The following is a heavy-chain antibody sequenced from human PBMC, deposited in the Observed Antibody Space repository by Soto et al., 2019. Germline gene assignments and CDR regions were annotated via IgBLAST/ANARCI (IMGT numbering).Heavy chain of an antibody. Sequence: EVQLLESGGGLVQPGGSLRLSCATSGFTFSSYAMAWVRQAPGKGLEWVSAISGSGGITYHAASVKGRFSISRDNSRNMLYLQMNSLGAEDTAAYYCARAAHYDFWSGYDCMDVWGIGTTVTVSS. CDR2: ISGSGGIT. CDR3: ARAAHYDFWSGYDCMDV. CDR1: GFTFSSYA. D-gene: IGHD3-3*01. V-gene: IGHV3-23*01. J-gene: IGHJ6*03.